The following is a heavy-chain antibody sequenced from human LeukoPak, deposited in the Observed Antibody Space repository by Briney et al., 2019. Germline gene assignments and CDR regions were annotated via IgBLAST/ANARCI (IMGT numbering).Heavy chain of an antibody. CDR3: ASVYDSSGYRLDYFDY. D-gene: IGHD3-22*01. CDR2: IYYSGST. CDR1: GGSISSYY. Sequence: SETLSLTCTVPGGSISSYYWSWIRQPPGKGLEWIGYIYYSGSTNYNPSLKSRVTISVDTSKNQFSLKLSSVTAADTAVYYCASVYDSSGYRLDYFDYWGQGTLVTVSS. V-gene: IGHV4-59*08. J-gene: IGHJ4*02.